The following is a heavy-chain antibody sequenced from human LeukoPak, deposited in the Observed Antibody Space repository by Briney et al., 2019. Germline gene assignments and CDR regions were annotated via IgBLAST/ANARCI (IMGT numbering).Heavy chain of an antibody. Sequence: ASQTLSLTCTVSGGSISSGGYYWSWIRQPPGKGLEWIGYIYHSGSTYYNPSLKSRVTISVDTSKNQFSLKLSSVTAADTAVYYCARASSSWYDQIYYFDYWGQGTLVTVSS. CDR1: GGSISSGGYY. CDR3: ARASSSWYDQIYYFDY. CDR2: IYHSGST. V-gene: IGHV4-30-2*01. J-gene: IGHJ4*02. D-gene: IGHD6-13*01.